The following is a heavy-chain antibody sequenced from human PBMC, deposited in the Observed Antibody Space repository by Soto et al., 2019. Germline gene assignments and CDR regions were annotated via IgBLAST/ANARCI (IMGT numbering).Heavy chain of an antibody. J-gene: IGHJ4*02. D-gene: IGHD1-7*01. CDR2: IYPGDSDI. CDR3: ARDGVSSTEYTWNYGTYFDY. Sequence: GESLKISCKGSGYSFTSYWIGWVRQMPGKGLEWMGIIYPGDSDIRYSPSFQGQVTISADKSISTAYLQMNSLRPDDTAMYYCARDGVSSTEYTWNYGTYFDYWGQGALVTVSS. CDR1: GYSFTSYW. V-gene: IGHV5-51*01.